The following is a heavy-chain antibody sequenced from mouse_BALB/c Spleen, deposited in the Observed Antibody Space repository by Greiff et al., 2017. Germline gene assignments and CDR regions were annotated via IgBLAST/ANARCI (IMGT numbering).Heavy chain of an antibody. V-gene: IGHV2-2*02. CDR3: ATNYDYDRGYAMDY. J-gene: IGHJ4*01. D-gene: IGHD2-4*01. CDR1: GFSLTSYG. CDR2: IWSGGST. Sequence: QVQLQQSGPGLVQPSQSLSITCTVSGFSLTSYGVHWVRPSPGKGLEWLGVIWSGGSTDYNAAFIYRLSISKDNSKSQVFFKMKSLQANDPAIYYCATNYDYDRGYAMDYWGQGTSVTVAS.